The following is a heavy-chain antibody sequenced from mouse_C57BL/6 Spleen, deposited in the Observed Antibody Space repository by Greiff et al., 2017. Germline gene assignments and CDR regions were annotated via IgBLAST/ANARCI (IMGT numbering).Heavy chain of an antibody. V-gene: IGHV2-5*01. CDR3: AKTGLADWYFDV. Sequence: QVQLQQSGPGLVQPSQSLSITCTVSGFSLTSYGVHWVRQSPGKGLEWLGVIWRGGSTDYNAACMSRLSITKDNSKSQVFFKMNSLQADDTAIYYCAKTGLADWYFDVWGTGTTVTVSS. J-gene: IGHJ1*03. CDR2: IWRGGST. CDR1: GFSLTSYG. D-gene: IGHD2-2*01.